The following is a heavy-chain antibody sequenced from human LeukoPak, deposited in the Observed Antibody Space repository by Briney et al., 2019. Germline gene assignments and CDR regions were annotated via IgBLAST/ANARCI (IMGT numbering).Heavy chain of an antibody. CDR2: INSDGSST. D-gene: IGHD6-13*01. Sequence: GGSLRLSCAASGFTFSSYWMHWVRQAPEKGLVWVSRINSDGSSTSYADSVKGRFTISGDNAKNSLYLQMNSLRAEDTALYYCAKTSGGYSSSWYGFWYDYWGQGTLVTVSS. CDR3: AKTSGGYSSSWYGFWYDY. J-gene: IGHJ4*02. CDR1: GFTFSSYW. V-gene: IGHV3-74*01.